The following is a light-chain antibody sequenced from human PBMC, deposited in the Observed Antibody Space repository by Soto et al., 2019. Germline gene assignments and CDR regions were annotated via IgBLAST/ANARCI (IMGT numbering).Light chain of an antibody. J-gene: IGLJ2*01. Sequence: VLTQPPSASASLGASVRLTCTLSSGHTNYAIAWHQLQPEKGPRYLMKLDSDGSHTKGDGIPNRFSGSSSGAERYLTISSLQSDDEADYYCQTWDTGIVLFGGGTKLTVL. CDR2: LDSDGSH. CDR3: QTWDTGIVL. CDR1: SGHTNYA. V-gene: IGLV4-69*01.